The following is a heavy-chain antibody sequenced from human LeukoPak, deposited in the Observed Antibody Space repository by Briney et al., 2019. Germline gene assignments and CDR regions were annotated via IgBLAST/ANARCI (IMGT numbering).Heavy chain of an antibody. J-gene: IGHJ4*02. CDR2: IYYSGST. CDR3: ASKIWFGELLRDY. V-gene: IGHV4-39*01. Sequence: PSETLSLTCTVSGGSISSSSYYWGWIRQPPGKGLEWIGSIYYSGSTYYNPSLKSRVTISVDTSKNQFSLKLSSVTAADTAVYYCASKIWFGELLRDYWGQGTLVTVSS. D-gene: IGHD3-10*01. CDR1: GGSISSSSYY.